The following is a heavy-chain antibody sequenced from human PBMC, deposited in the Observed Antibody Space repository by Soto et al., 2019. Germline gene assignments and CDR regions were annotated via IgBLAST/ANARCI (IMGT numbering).Heavy chain of an antibody. Sequence: QVQLVQSGAEVKKPGASVKVSCKASGDPFSNYDIKWVRQANGQGLEWMGWMNPNSGNTGSARKFQGRVTMTRNTSISTADMELSSLRSEDTAVYYCARGRNGMDVWGQGTTVTVSS. J-gene: IGHJ6*02. CDR1: GDPFSNYD. CDR3: ARGRNGMDV. V-gene: IGHV1-8*01. CDR2: MNPNSGNT.